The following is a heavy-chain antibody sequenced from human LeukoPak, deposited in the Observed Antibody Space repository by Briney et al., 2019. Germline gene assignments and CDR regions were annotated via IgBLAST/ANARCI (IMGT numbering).Heavy chain of an antibody. CDR2: IYDSGTT. Sequence: PSETLSLTCTVSGGSISSSSYYWGWIRQPPGTGLEWIGYIYDSGTTKYNPTLKSRVTISIDTSKNQLSLQLNSVTAADTAVFYCVRGLDESSGYFDYWGQGTLVTVSS. CDR3: VRGLDESSGYFDY. CDR1: GGSISSSSYY. V-gene: IGHV4-61*05. D-gene: IGHD3-22*01. J-gene: IGHJ4*02.